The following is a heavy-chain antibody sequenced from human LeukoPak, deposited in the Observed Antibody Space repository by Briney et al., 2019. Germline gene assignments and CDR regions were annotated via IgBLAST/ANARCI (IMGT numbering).Heavy chain of an antibody. J-gene: IGHJ4*02. CDR2: INPNNGGT. V-gene: IGHV1-2*02. D-gene: IGHD3-22*01. CDR1: GYTFTGFW. CDR3: ARGGMDYYDSSGYSSPHFDY. Sequence: ASVKVSCKASGYTFTGFWIHWVRQAPGQGFEWMGWINPNNGGTNYAQKFQGRVTMTRDTSTSTVYMELSSLRSEDTAVYYCARGGMDYYDSSGYSSPHFDYWGQGTLVTVSS.